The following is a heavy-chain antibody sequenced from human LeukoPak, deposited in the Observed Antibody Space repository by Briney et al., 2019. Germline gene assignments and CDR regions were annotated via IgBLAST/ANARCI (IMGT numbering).Heavy chain of an antibody. Sequence: GGSLRLSCAASGFSFSSYEMNWVRQAPGKGLEWVSYISSSGSTIYYADSVKGRFTISRDNAKNSLYPQMNSLRAEDTAVYYCAELGITMIGGVWGKGTTVTISS. CDR3: AELGITMIGGV. V-gene: IGHV3-48*03. D-gene: IGHD3-10*02. CDR2: ISSSGSTI. J-gene: IGHJ6*04. CDR1: GFSFSSYE.